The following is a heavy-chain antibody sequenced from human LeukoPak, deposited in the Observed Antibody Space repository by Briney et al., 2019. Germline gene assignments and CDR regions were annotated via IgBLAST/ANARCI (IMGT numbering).Heavy chain of an antibody. Sequence: ASVKVSCRASGYTFTGYYMHWVRQAPGQGLEWMGWINPNSGGTNYAQKFQGRVTMTRDTSISTAYMELSRLRSYDTAVYYCARVRQWLALTAPFDYWGQGTLVTVSS. D-gene: IGHD6-19*01. CDR1: GYTFTGYY. CDR3: ARVRQWLALTAPFDY. CDR2: INPNSGGT. J-gene: IGHJ4*02. V-gene: IGHV1-2*02.